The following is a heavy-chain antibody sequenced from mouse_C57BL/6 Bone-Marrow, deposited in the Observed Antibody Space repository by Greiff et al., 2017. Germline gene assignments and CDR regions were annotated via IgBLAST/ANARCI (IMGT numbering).Heavy chain of an antibody. J-gene: IGHJ2*01. D-gene: IGHD2-3*01. CDR3: TYGCYEDY. CDR2: IDPENGDT. V-gene: IGHV14-4*01. Sequence: EVKLQESGAELVRPGASVKLSCTASGFNIKDDYMHWVKQRPEQGLEWIGWIDPENGDTEYASKFQGKATITADTSSNTAYLQLSSLTSEDTAVYYCTYGCYEDYWGQGTTLTVSS. CDR1: GFNIKDDY.